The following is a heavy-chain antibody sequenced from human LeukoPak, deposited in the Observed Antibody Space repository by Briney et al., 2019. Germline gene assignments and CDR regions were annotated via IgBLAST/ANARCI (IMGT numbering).Heavy chain of an antibody. Sequence: LAGGSLRLSCAASGFTFNTYGMHWVRQAPGKGLEWVAFIRYDGSNECYADSVKGRFTISRDNSENKMYLHMNSLGAGDTAVYFCAKDDAWLQYNDWGQGTLVTVSS. CDR1: GFTFNTYG. V-gene: IGHV3-30*02. J-gene: IGHJ4*02. CDR3: AKDDAWLQYND. CDR2: IRYDGSNE. D-gene: IGHD5-24*01.